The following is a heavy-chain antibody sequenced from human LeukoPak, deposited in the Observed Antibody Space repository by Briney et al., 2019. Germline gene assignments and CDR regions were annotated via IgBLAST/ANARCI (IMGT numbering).Heavy chain of an antibody. CDR3: AKVGLSYSSSWYYFDY. CDR2: ISGSGGST. Sequence: GGSLRLSCAASGFTFSSYAMSWVRQAPGKGLEGVSAISGSGGSTYYADSVTGRFTISRDNSKNTLYLQMNSLRAEDTAVYYCAKVGLSYSSSWYYFDYWGQGTLVTVSS. J-gene: IGHJ4*02. V-gene: IGHV3-23*01. D-gene: IGHD6-13*01. CDR1: GFTFSSYA.